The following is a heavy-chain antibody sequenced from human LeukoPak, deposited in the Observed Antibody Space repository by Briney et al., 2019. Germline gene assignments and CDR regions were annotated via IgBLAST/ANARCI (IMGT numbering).Heavy chain of an antibody. V-gene: IGHV3-23*01. CDR2: ISGSGGST. CDR1: GFTFDDYA. D-gene: IGHD4-23*01. Sequence: GGSLRLSCAASGFTFDDYAMSWVRQAPGKGLEWVSAISGSGGSTYYADSVKGRFTISRDNSKNTLYLQMNSLRAEDTAVYYCAKDGTVVKPYYFDYWGQGTLVTVSS. CDR3: AKDGTVVKPYYFDY. J-gene: IGHJ4*02.